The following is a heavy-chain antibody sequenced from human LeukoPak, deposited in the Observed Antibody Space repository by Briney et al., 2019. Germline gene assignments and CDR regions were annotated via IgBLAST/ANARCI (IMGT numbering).Heavy chain of an antibody. Sequence: GGSLRLSCAASGFTFSDYYMSWLRQAPGKGLEWVSYISSSGSTIYYADSVKGRFTISRDNAKNSLYLQMNSLRAEDTAVYYCARVRGDSSSSGYYFDYWGQGTLVTVSS. CDR3: ARVRGDSSSSGYYFDY. J-gene: IGHJ4*02. CDR1: GFTFSDYY. D-gene: IGHD6-6*01. CDR2: ISSSGSTI. V-gene: IGHV3-11*04.